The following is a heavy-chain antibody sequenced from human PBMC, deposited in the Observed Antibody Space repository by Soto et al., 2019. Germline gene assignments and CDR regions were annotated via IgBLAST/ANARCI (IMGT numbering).Heavy chain of an antibody. J-gene: IGHJ4*02. CDR3: ARQRTSVVTQAYFDV. Sequence: SETLSLTCAVSGGSFRGFYWTWIRQSPGKGLEWLGDINHVGITNYNPSLRSRVSMSIDTSKDQFSLKLKSVTAADTALYFCARQRTSVVTQAYFDVWGPGSLVTVSS. CDR2: INHVGIT. D-gene: IGHD2-21*02. CDR1: GGSFRGFY. V-gene: IGHV4-34*01.